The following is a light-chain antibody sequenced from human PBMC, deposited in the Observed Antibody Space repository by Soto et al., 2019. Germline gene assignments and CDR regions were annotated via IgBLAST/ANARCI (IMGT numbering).Light chain of an antibody. CDR3: PTYNSAPFT. Sequence: DIQMTQSPSSLSASVGDRVAITCRASQGISNYLAWYQQKPGKVPKLLIYAASTLQSGVPSRFSGSVSGTDFTLTISSLQPEEVATYYCPTYNSAPFTFGPGTKVDI. CDR2: AAS. CDR1: QGISNY. V-gene: IGKV1-27*01. J-gene: IGKJ3*01.